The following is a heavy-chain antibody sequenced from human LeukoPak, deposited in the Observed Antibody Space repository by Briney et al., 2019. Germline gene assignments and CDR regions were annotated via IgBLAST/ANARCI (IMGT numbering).Heavy chain of an antibody. CDR2: ISYDGSNK. CDR1: GFTFSSYG. V-gene: IGHV3-30*03. CDR3: ARGRDLNWFDP. D-gene: IGHD2-21*02. J-gene: IGHJ5*02. Sequence: GGSLRLSCAASGFTFSSYGMHWVRQAPGKGLEWVAVISYDGSNKYYADSVKGRFTISRDNSKNTLYLQMNSLRAEDTAVYYCARGRDLNWFDPWGQGTLVTVSS.